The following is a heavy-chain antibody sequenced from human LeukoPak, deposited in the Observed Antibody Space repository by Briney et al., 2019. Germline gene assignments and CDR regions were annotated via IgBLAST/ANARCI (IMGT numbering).Heavy chain of an antibody. D-gene: IGHD3-22*01. CDR3: ATQSHYYDSSGYIPFSY. CDR1: GYSFTSYW. V-gene: IGHV5-51*01. J-gene: IGHJ4*02. CDR2: IYPGDSDT. Sequence: GESLKISCKGSGYSFTSYWIGWVRQMPGKGLEWMGIIYPGDSDTRYSPSFQGQVTISADKSISTAYLQWSSLKASDTAMYYCATQSHYYDSSGYIPFSYWGQGTLVTVSS.